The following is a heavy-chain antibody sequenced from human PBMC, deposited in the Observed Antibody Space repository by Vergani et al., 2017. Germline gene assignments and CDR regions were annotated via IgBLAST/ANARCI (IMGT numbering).Heavy chain of an antibody. CDR1: GGSFSGYY. V-gene: IGHV4-34*01. CDR3: ARARPSLRGTFYMDV. CDR2: INHSGST. D-gene: IGHD1-7*01. Sequence: QVQLPQWGAGLLKPSETLSLTCAVYGGSFSGYYWSWIRQPPGKGLEWIGEINHSGSTNYNPSLKSRVTISVDTSKNQFSLKLSSVTAADTAVYYCARARPSLRGTFYMDVWGKGTTVTVSS. J-gene: IGHJ6*03.